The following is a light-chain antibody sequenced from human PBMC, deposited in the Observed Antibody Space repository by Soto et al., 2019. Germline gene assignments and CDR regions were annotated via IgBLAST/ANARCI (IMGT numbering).Light chain of an antibody. V-gene: IGLV2-14*01. J-gene: IGLJ3*02. Sequence: QSALTQPASVSGSPGQSITISCTGTSNDVGVYNYVSWYQQHPGKAPKLIIYDVTNRPSGVSNRFSGSKSGNTASLTISGLQAEDEADYYCSSYASSSTLLFGGGTKLTVL. CDR3: SSYASSSTLL. CDR2: DVT. CDR1: SNDVGVYNY.